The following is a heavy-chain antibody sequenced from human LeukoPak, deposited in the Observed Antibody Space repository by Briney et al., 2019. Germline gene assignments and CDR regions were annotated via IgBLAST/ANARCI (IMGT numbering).Heavy chain of an antibody. V-gene: IGHV3-48*01. CDR3: ARALIATFGVEIPYYFDY. CDR2: ISSSSTTI. J-gene: IGHJ4*02. D-gene: IGHD3-10*01. CDR1: GFTFSSYS. Sequence: GGSLRLSCAASGFTFSSYSMMWVRQAPGKGLEWVSYISSSSTTIHYADSVKGRFTISRDNAKNSVYLQMNSLRAEDTAVYYCARALIATFGVEIPYYFDYWGQGTLVTVSS.